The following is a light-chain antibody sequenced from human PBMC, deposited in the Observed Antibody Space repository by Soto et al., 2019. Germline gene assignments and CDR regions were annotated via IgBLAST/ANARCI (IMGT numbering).Light chain of an antibody. Sequence: DIQMAQSPSSLSASVGDRVTITCRASQSISSYLNWYQQKPGKAPKLLIYAASSLQSGVPSRFSGSGSGTDFTLTISSLQPEDFVTYYCQQSYSIPRTLGQGTRVDIK. J-gene: IGKJ1*01. CDR3: QQSYSIPRT. CDR1: QSISSY. V-gene: IGKV1-39*01. CDR2: AAS.